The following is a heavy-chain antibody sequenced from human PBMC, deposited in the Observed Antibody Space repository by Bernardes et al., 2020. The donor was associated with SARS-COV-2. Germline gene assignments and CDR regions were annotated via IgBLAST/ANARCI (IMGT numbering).Heavy chain of an antibody. D-gene: IGHD2-2*01. CDR3: AKDQGVPAPDGMDV. J-gene: IGHJ6*02. CDR1: GFTFSSYG. V-gene: IGHV3-30*18. CDR2: ISYDGSNK. Sequence: GGSLRLSCAASGFTFSSYGMHWVRQAPGKGLEWVAVISYDGSNKYYADSVKGRFTISRDNSKNTLYLQMNSLRAEDTAVYYCAKDQGVPAPDGMDVWGQGTTVTVSS.